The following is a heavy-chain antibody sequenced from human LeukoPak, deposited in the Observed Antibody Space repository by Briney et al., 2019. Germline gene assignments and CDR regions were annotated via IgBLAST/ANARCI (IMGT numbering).Heavy chain of an antibody. CDR1: GFTFSNSW. CDR3: TTEYYYDSSGLFDY. V-gene: IGHV3-15*01. J-gene: IGHJ4*02. D-gene: IGHD3-22*01. CDR2: IKSKRDGGTT. Sequence: PGGSLRLSCAVSGFTFSNSWMSWVRQAPGKGLEWVGRIKSKRDGGTTDYAAPVNGRFTISRDDSKNTLYLQMNSLKTEDTAVYYCTTEYYYDSSGLFDYWGQGTLVTVSS.